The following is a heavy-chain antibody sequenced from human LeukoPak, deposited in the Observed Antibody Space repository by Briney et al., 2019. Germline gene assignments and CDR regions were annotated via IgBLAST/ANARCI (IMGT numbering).Heavy chain of an antibody. Sequence: GGSLRLSCAASGFTFSSYSTNWVRQAPGKGLEWVSSISSSSSYIYYADSVKGRFTISRDNAKNSLYLQMNSLRAEDTAVYYCAKIAAAYDAFDIWGQGTMVTVSS. CDR3: AKIAAAYDAFDI. CDR1: GFTFSSYS. V-gene: IGHV3-21*01. J-gene: IGHJ3*02. CDR2: ISSSSSYI. D-gene: IGHD6-13*01.